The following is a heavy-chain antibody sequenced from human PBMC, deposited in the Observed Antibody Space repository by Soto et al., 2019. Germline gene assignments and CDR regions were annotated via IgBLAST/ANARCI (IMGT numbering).Heavy chain of an antibody. V-gene: IGHV3-30*18. Sequence: QVQLVESGGGVVQPGRSLRLSCAASGFTFSSYGMHWVRQAPGKGLEWVAVISYDGSNKYYADSVKGRFTISRDNSTNTLYLQMNSLRAEDTAVYYCAKDAEYSSGWYDYYYGMDVWGQGTTVTVSS. D-gene: IGHD6-19*01. J-gene: IGHJ6*02. CDR1: GFTFSSYG. CDR3: AKDAEYSSGWYDYYYGMDV. CDR2: ISYDGSNK.